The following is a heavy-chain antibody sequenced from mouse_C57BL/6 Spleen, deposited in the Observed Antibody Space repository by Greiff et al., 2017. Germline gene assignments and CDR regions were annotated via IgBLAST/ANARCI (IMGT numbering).Heavy chain of an antibody. Sequence: QVQLQQSGAELVKPGASVTLSCKASGYTFTDYEMHWVKQTPVHGLEWIGAIDPETGGTAYNQKFKGKAILTADKSSSTAYSELRSLTSEDSSVYYCTRFGNYYAMDYWGQGTSVTVSS. D-gene: IGHD2-1*01. CDR2: IDPETGGT. CDR3: TRFGNYYAMDY. CDR1: GYTFTDYE. V-gene: IGHV1-15*01. J-gene: IGHJ4*01.